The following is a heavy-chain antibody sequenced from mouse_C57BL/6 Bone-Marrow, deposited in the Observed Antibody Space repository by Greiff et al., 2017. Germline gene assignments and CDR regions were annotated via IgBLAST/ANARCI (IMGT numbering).Heavy chain of an antibody. J-gene: IGHJ3*01. CDR2: INPNNGGT. CDR1: GYTFTDYN. CDR3: ARPHYYGSSLFAY. V-gene: IGHV1-18*01. Sequence: VQLQQSGPELVKPGASVKIPCKASGYTFTDYNMDWVKQSHGKSLEWIGDINPNNGGTIYNQKFKGKATLTVDKSSSTAYMELRSLTSEDTAVYYCARPHYYGSSLFAYWGQGTLVTVSA. D-gene: IGHD1-1*01.